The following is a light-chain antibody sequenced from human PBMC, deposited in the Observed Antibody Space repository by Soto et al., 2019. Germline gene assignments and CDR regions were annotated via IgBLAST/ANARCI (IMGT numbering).Light chain of an antibody. CDR2: AAA. J-gene: IGKJ1*01. CDR1: QSISRN. Sequence: DIQMTQSPSYLSASVGDRVTITCRASQSISRNLNWYQQKPGKAPQLLIYAAASLQSGVPSRFSGSGSGTDFTLTISSLQPEDFANYYCQQSYSLPPTVGHGTKVEIK. CDR3: QQSYSLPPT. V-gene: IGKV1-39*01.